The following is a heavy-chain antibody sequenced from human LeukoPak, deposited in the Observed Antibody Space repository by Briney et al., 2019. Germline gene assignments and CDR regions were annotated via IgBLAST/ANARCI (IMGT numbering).Heavy chain of an antibody. CDR2: ISSSSSTI. CDR3: ARDSVLRYFPYYYYYYMDV. CDR1: GFTFSSYS. D-gene: IGHD3-9*01. V-gene: IGHV3-48*01. Sequence: PGGSLRLSCAASGFTFSSYSMNWVRQAPGKGLEWVSYISSSSSTIYYADSVKGRFTISRDNAKNSLYLQMNSLRAEDTAVYYCARDSVLRYFPYYYYYYMDVWGKGTTVTVSS. J-gene: IGHJ6*03.